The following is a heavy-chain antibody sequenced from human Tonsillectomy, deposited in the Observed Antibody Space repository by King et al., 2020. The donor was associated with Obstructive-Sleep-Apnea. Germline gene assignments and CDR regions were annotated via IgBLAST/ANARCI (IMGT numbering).Heavy chain of an antibody. D-gene: IGHD3-10*01. CDR1: GCSISSSSYY. CDR2: IYYSGST. CDR3: ARDRFKEYYGSGSFT. J-gene: IGHJ4*02. V-gene: IGHV4-39*07. Sequence: QLQESGPGLVKPSETLSLTCTVSGCSISSSSYYWGWIRQPPGKGLEWIGSIYYSGSTYYNPSLKSRVTISVDTSKNQFSLKLSSVTAADTAVYYCARDRFKEYYGSGSFTWGQGTLVTVSS.